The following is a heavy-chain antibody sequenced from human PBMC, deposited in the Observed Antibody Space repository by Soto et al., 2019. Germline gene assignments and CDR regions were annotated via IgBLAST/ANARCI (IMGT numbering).Heavy chain of an antibody. CDR2: ISSSSSYI. Sequence: PGGALRLSCAASGFTFSSYSMNWVRQAPGKGLEWVSSISSSSSYIYYADSVKGRFTISRDNAKNSLYLQMNSLRAEDTAVYYCARDSRDYGMDVWGQGTTVTVSS. V-gene: IGHV3-21*01. J-gene: IGHJ6*02. CDR3: ARDSRDYGMDV. CDR1: GFTFSSYS.